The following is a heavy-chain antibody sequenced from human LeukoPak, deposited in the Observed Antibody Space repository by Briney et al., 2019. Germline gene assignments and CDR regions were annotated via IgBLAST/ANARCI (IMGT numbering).Heavy chain of an antibody. CDR1: GFTFSNYV. Sequence: GGSLRLSCAASGFTFSNYVMGWVRQAPGKGLEWVSSISGSGGSTYYADSVKGRFTISRDNSKNTLYLQMNSLRVEDTAVYYCAEEVGNTYPTFDYWGQGTLVTVSS. D-gene: IGHD1-26*01. CDR3: AEEVGNTYPTFDY. V-gene: IGHV3-23*01. J-gene: IGHJ4*02. CDR2: ISGSGGST.